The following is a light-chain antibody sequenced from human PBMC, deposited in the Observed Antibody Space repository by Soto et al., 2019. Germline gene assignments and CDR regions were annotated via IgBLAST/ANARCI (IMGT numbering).Light chain of an antibody. CDR1: QGIAKD. CDR2: GAS. J-gene: IGKJ1*01. CDR3: LQNYYSFRT. Sequence: AIQLTQSPSSLSASVGDRVTISCRASQGIAKDLGWYQQKPGKAPRLLIFGASFLQSGVPSRFCGSGSGTDFTLTINGLQPEDFATYYCLQNYYSFRTFGQGTKVEIK. V-gene: IGKV1-6*01.